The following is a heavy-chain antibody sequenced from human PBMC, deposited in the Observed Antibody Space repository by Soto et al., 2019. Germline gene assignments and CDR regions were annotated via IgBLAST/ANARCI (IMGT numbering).Heavy chain of an antibody. D-gene: IGHD3-3*01. V-gene: IGHV3-48*02. J-gene: IGHJ3*01. CDR2: ISNSGTII. CDR3: VRVFASNTFDV. Sequence: GGSLRLSCAASGFPFISYGMSWVRQAPGKGLEWVSYISNSGTIIHDADSVKGRFTISRDNAKNSLSLQMNSLRDEDTAVYYCVRVFASNTFDVWGQGTVVTVSS. CDR1: GFPFISYG.